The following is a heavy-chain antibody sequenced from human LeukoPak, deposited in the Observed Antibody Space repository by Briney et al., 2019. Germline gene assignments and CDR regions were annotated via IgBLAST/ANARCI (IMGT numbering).Heavy chain of an antibody. D-gene: IGHD2-15*01. CDR1: GSTFSSYG. V-gene: IGHV3-33*01. CDR3: ARDRRYCSGGSCHNWFDY. Sequence: GGYLRLSCAASGSTFSSYGMHWVRQAPGKGLEWVAVIWYDGSNKYYADSVKGRFTISRDNSKNTLYLQMNSLRAEDTAVYYCARDRRYCSGGSCHNWFDYWGQGTLVTVSS. J-gene: IGHJ4*02. CDR2: IWYDGSNK.